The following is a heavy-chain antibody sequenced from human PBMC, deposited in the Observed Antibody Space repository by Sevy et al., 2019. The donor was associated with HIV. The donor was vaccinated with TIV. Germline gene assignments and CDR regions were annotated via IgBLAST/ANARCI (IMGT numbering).Heavy chain of an antibody. Sequence: GGSLRLSCAASGFTFSSYGMHWVRQAPGKGLEWVAVIWYDGSNKYYADSVKGRFTISRDNSKNTLYLQMNSLRAEDTAVYYCASAGVEAYCGGDCYPEYFQHWGQGTLVTVSS. J-gene: IGHJ1*01. CDR1: GFTFSSYG. D-gene: IGHD2-21*01. CDR2: IWYDGSNK. CDR3: ASAGVEAYCGGDCYPEYFQH. V-gene: IGHV3-33*08.